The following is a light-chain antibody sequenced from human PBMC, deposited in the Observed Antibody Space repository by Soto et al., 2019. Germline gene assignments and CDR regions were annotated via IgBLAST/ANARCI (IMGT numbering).Light chain of an antibody. CDR1: QSVSSSY. J-gene: IGKJ4*01. V-gene: IGKV3D-7*01. Sequence: PGERVTLSCRASQSVSSSYLTWYQQKPGQAPRLLIYGASTRATGIPARFSGSGSGTDFTLTVNSLQSEDIAVYYCQQYHNWPATFGGGTKVDIK. CDR2: GAS. CDR3: QQYHNWPAT.